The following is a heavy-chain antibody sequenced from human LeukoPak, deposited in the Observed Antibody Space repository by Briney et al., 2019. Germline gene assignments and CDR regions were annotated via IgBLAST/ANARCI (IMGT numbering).Heavy chain of an antibody. D-gene: IGHD5-12*01. CDR2: IVVGSGNT. V-gene: IGHV1-58*01. J-gene: IGHJ4*02. CDR1: GFTFTSSA. Sequence: GASVKVSCKASGFTFTSSAVQWVRQARGQRLEWIGWIVVGSGNTNYAQKFQERVTITRDMSTSTAYMELSSLRSEDTAVYYCARDPGEMIVATTFDYWGQGTLVTVSS. CDR3: ARDPGEMIVATTFDY.